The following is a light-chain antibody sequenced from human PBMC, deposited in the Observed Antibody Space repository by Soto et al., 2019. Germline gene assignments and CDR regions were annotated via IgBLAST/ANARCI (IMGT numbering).Light chain of an antibody. Sequence: EIMMTQSPATLSVSPGERATLSCRASQSVSSNLAWYQQKPGQAPRLLIYGASNRATGIPARFSGSGSGTEFTLNISSMQSEDFAVYYCQQYNNWPPWTFGQGNKVDIK. CDR3: QQYNNWPPWT. J-gene: IGKJ1*01. CDR1: QSVSSN. CDR2: GAS. V-gene: IGKV3-15*01.